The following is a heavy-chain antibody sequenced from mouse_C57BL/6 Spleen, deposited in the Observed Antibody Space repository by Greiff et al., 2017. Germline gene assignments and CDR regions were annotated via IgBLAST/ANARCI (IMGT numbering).Heavy chain of an antibody. D-gene: IGHD2-3*01. J-gene: IGHJ2*01. CDR1: GFTFSSYA. V-gene: IGHV5-4*01. CDR2: ISDGGSYT. Sequence: EVHLVESGGGLVKPGGSLKLSCAASGFTFSSYAMSWVRQTPEKRLEWVATISDGGSYTYYPDNVKGRFTISRDNAKNNLYLQMSHLKSEDTAMYYCARDMMVTTFDYWGQGTTLTVSS. CDR3: ARDMMVTTFDY.